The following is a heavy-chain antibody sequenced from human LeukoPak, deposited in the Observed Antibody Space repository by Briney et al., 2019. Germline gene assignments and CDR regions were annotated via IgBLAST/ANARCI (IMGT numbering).Heavy chain of an antibody. J-gene: IGHJ3*02. Sequence: PGGSLRLSCAASGFTFSSYEMNWVRQAPGKGLEWVSYISSSGSTIYYTDSVEGRFTISRDNAKNSLYLQMNSLRAEDTAIYYCARDSSGWSHDAIDIWGQGTMVTVSS. V-gene: IGHV3-48*03. CDR1: GFTFSSYE. D-gene: IGHD6-19*01. CDR2: ISSSGSTI. CDR3: ARDSSGWSHDAIDI.